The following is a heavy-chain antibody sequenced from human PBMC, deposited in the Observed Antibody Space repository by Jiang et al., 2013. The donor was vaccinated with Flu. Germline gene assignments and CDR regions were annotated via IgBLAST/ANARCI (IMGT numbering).Heavy chain of an antibody. J-gene: IGHJ6*02. V-gene: IGHV1-69*01. CDR3: ASWEFWSGYYRSHYGMDV. D-gene: IGHD3-3*01. CDR1: FSSYA. Sequence: FSSYAISWVRQAPGQGLEWMGGIIPIFGTANYAQKFQGRVTITADESTSTAYMELSSLRSEDTAVYYCASWEFWSGYYRSHYGMDVWGQGTTVTVSS. CDR2: IIPIFGTA.